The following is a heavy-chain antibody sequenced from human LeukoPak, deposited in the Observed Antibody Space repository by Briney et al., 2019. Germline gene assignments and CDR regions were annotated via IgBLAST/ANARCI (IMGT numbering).Heavy chain of an antibody. D-gene: IGHD2-2*01. CDR2: IYYSGGT. CDR3: ARRRSVYCSSTSCPIDY. V-gene: IGHV4-59*12. CDR1: GGSISSYY. J-gene: IGHJ4*02. Sequence: PSETLSLTCTVSGGSISSYYLSWIRQPPGKGLEWIGYIYYSGGTNYNPSLKSRATISVDTSKNQFSLKLSSVTAADTAVYYCARRRSVYCSSTSCPIDYWGQGTLVTVSS.